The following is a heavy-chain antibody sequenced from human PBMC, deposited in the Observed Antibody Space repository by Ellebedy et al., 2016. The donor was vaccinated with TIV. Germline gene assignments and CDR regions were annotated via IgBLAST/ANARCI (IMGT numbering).Heavy chain of an antibody. J-gene: IGHJ6*02. CDR3: ARDRFRDTGMVNYYFYGMDV. CDR1: GFTFSTRW. D-gene: IGHD5-18*01. Sequence: PGGSLRLSCATSGFTFSTRWMSWVRQAPGKGLEWVANIKFDGSEKYYVASVRGRFTISRDNARESLFLQMTSLRAEDTAVYYCARDRFRDTGMVNYYFYGMDVWGQGTTVTVSS. V-gene: IGHV3-7*01. CDR2: IKFDGSEK.